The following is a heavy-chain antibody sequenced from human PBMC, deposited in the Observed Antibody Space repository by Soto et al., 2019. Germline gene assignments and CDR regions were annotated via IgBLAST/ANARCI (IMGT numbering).Heavy chain of an antibody. J-gene: IGHJ5*02. CDR3: ERGRGVTTFLGGHWFDP. V-gene: IGHV4-61*01. Sequence: LSLTCTVSGGSVSSGIYYWSWIRQPPGNGLELMGDIYYSGSANYNPSLKSRVTISVDTSKNQSSLKLSSVTAADTAVSYCERGRGVTTFLGGHWFDPWGQGTLVTVSS. CDR1: GGSVSSGIYY. D-gene: IGHD4-17*01. CDR2: IYYSGSA.